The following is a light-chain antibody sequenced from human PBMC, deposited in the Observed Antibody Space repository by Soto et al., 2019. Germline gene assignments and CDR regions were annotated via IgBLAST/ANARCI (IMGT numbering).Light chain of an antibody. CDR3: QQYYRSPLT. V-gene: IGKV4-1*01. CDR2: WAS. CDR1: QSVFYSSTNKNY. J-gene: IGKJ4*01. Sequence: DIVMTQSPDSLAVSLGERATINCKSSQSVFYSSTNKNYLAWYQQRPGQPPKLLIYWASNRGSGVPARFSGSGSGTDFTLTISSLQAEDVAVYYCQQYYRSPLTFGGGTKVEIK.